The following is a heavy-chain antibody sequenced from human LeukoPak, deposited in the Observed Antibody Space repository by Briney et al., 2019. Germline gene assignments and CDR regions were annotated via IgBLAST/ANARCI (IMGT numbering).Heavy chain of an antibody. CDR3: ARVKAGDYADY. D-gene: IGHD4-17*01. J-gene: IGHJ4*02. Sequence: GASVKVSCKASGYTFTSYDINWVRQATGQGLEWMGWMNPNSGNTGYAQKFQGRVTMTRNTSTSTAYMELRSLRSDDTAVYYCARVKAGDYADYWGQGTLVTVSS. CDR1: GYTFTSYD. V-gene: IGHV1-8*01. CDR2: MNPNSGNT.